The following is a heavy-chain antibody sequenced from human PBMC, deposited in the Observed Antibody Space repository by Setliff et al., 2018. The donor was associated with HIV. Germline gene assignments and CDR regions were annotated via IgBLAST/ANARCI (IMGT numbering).Heavy chain of an antibody. Sequence: SETLSLTCTVSGGSISSGGYDWRWIRQHPGKGLEWIGYIHYSGNTYNNPSLNSRISISVDMSKNKFSLKLSSLTVADTALYYCARVGLGVVTSFDSWGPGTLVTVSS. CDR2: IHYSGNT. D-gene: IGHD3-3*01. CDR1: GGSISSGGYD. V-gene: IGHV4-31*03. CDR3: ARVGLGVVTSFDS. J-gene: IGHJ4*02.